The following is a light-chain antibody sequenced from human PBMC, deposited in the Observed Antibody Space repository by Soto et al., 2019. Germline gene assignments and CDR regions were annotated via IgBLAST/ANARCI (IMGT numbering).Light chain of an antibody. CDR1: QTISSW. J-gene: IGKJ1*01. CDR2: TAS. CDR3: QKYDSAPRT. Sequence: DIQMTQSPSTLSGSVGDRVTITCRASQTISSWLAWYQQKPGKPPVLLIYTASTLKPGVPSRFSGSGAGTEFTLTISSLQPEDFATYYCQKYDSAPRTFGQGTKVDIK. V-gene: IGKV1-27*01.